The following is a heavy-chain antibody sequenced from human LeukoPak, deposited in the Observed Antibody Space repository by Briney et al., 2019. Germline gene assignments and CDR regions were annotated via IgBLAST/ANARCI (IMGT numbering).Heavy chain of an antibody. Sequence: GASVKVSCKASGYTFSSYDINWVRQATGQGLEWMGWMNPNSGNTGYAQKFQGRLNMTRNTSIDTAYMELSSLRSDDTAVYYCARRVGSGWPVQHWGQGTLVTVFS. D-gene: IGHD6-19*01. CDR1: GYTFSSYD. J-gene: IGHJ1*01. CDR2: MNPNSGNT. CDR3: ARRVGSGWPVQH. V-gene: IGHV1-8*01.